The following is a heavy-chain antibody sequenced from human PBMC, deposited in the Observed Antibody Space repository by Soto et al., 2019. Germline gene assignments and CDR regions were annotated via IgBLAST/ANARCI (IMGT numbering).Heavy chain of an antibody. J-gene: IGHJ3*02. Sequence: QVQLVESGGGVVQPGRSLRLSCAASGFTFSSYGMHWVRQAPGKGLEWVALISYDGSNKYYADSVKGRFTISRDNSKYTLYLQMNSLRTEDKGVYYCAKDLGHGGRGAFDIWGQGTMVTVSS. CDR3: AKDLGHGGRGAFDI. CDR1: GFTFSSYG. CDR2: ISYDGSNK. D-gene: IGHD7-27*01. V-gene: IGHV3-30*18.